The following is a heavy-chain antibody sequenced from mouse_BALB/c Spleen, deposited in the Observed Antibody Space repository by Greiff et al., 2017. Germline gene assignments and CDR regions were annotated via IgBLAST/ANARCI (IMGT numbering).Heavy chain of an antibody. CDR2: ISYDGSN. CDR3: AKVAGRSGFAY. J-gene: IGHJ3*01. D-gene: IGHD3-3*01. CDR1: GYSITSGYF. V-gene: IGHV3-6*02. Sequence: VQLKESGPGLVKPSQSLSITCSVTGYSITSGYFWYWIRQYPGNQLGWMGYISYDGSNNYNPSLKNRISITRDTSKNQFFLKLNSVTTEDTATYSCAKVAGRSGFAYWGQGTPLTVSA.